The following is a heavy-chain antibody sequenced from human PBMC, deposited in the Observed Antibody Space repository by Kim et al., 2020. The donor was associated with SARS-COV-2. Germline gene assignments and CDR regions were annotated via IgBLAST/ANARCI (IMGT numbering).Heavy chain of an antibody. CDR2: IKQDGSEK. Sequence: GGSLRLSCAASGFTFSSYWMSWVRQAPGKGLEWVANIKQDGSEKYYVDSVKGRFTISRDNAKNSLYLQMNSLRAEDTAVYYCARDLLNYYYGSGSYYHWGQGTLVTVSS. J-gene: IGHJ5*02. CDR1: GFTFSSYW. V-gene: IGHV3-7*01. D-gene: IGHD3-10*01. CDR3: ARDLLNYYYGSGSYYH.